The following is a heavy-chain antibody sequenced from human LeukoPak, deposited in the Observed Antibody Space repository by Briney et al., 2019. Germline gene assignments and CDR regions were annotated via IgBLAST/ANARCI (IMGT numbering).Heavy chain of an antibody. D-gene: IGHD6-19*01. CDR3: ARFGEVHQWLYPFDY. CDR2: IYYSGST. J-gene: IGHJ4*02. V-gene: IGHV4-61*01. Sequence: KSSETLSLTCTVSGDSITSSTYYWSWIRQPPGKGLEWIGYIYYSGSTNYNPSLKTRVTISVDTSKNQFSLKLTSVTAADTAVYYCARFGEVHQWLYPFDYWGQGTLVTVSS. CDR1: GDSITSSTYY.